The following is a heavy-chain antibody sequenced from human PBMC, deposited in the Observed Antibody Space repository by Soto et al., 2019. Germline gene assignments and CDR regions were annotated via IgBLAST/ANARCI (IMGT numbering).Heavy chain of an antibody. CDR1: GFTFSSYA. J-gene: IGHJ4*02. D-gene: IGHD2-8*01. V-gene: IGHV3-23*01. CDR2: ISGSGGST. Sequence: GGSLRLSCAASGFTFSSYAMSWVRQAPGKGLEWVSAISGSGGSTYYADSVEGRFNISRDNSKNTLYLQMNSLRAEDTAVYYGAKVMEPKDGAMNQDYWGQGTLVTVSS. CDR3: AKVMEPKDGAMNQDY.